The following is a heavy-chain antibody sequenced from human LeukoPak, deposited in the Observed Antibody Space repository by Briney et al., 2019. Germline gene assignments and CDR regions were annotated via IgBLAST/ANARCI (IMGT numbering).Heavy chain of an antibody. J-gene: IGHJ4*02. CDR3: ARQWELQTGSFDY. D-gene: IGHD1-26*01. Sequence: SETLSLTCTVSGGSVSSGSYYWSWIRQPPGKGLEWIGYIYYSGSTYYNPSLKSRVTISVDTSKNQFSLKLGSVTAADTAVYYCARQWELQTGSFDYWGQGTLVTVSS. V-gene: IGHV4-61*01. CDR2: IYYSGST. CDR1: GGSVSSGSYY.